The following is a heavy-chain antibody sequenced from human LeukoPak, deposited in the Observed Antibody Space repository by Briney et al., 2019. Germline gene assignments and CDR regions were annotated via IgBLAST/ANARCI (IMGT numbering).Heavy chain of an antibody. Sequence: SVKVSCKASGGTFSSYTISWVRQAPGQGLEWMGRIIPILGIANYAQKFQGRVTITADKSTSTAYMELSSLRSEDTAVYYCARARSITNLSSTDFWSGYFYFDYWGQGTLVTVSS. CDR2: IIPILGIA. D-gene: IGHD3-3*01. CDR1: GGTFSSYT. CDR3: ARARSITNLSSTDFWSGYFYFDY. J-gene: IGHJ4*02. V-gene: IGHV1-69*02.